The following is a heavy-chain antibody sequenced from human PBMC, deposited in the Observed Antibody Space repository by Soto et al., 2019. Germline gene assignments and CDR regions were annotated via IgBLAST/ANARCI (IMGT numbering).Heavy chain of an antibody. CDR2: INPSGGST. V-gene: IGHV1-46*01. J-gene: IGHJ4*02. Sequence: ASVKVSCKASGCTFRSYTINWVRQAPGQGLEWMGIINPSGGSTSYAQKFQGRVTMTRDTSTSTVYMELSSLRSEDTAVYYCARGLTLGTFDYWGQGNLVTVSS. D-gene: IGHD1-1*01. CDR3: ARGLTLGTFDY. CDR1: GCTFRSYT.